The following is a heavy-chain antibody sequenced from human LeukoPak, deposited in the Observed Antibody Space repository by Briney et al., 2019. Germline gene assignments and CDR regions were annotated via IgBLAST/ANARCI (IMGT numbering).Heavy chain of an antibody. CDR1: GFTLSSYW. D-gene: IGHD6-13*01. Sequence: TGGSLRLSCVASGFTLSSYWMTWVRQAPGKGLEWVSSISNDAKYIYYADSLKGRFTVSRDNAKNSLYLQMNSLAVEDTAVYYCTTPAAGPRAEYSQYWGQGTLVTVSS. J-gene: IGHJ1*01. CDR2: ISNDAKYI. CDR3: TTPAAGPRAEYSQY. V-gene: IGHV3-21*01.